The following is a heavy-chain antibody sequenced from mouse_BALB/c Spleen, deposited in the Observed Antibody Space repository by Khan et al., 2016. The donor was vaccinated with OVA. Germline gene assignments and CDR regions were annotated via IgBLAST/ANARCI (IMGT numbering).Heavy chain of an antibody. CDR3: ARRGAYYYGSSYGYAMDY. Sequence: EVELVESGGGLVQPGGSRKLSCVASGFTFSSFGMHWVRQAPEKGLEWVAYISSGSSTIYYADTVKGRFTISRDNPTNTMFLQLTSLKAEDTAMYYCARRGAYYYGSSYGYAMDYWGQGTSVTVSS. V-gene: IGHV5-17*02. CDR2: ISSGSSTI. J-gene: IGHJ4*01. D-gene: IGHD1-1*01. CDR1: GFTFSSFG.